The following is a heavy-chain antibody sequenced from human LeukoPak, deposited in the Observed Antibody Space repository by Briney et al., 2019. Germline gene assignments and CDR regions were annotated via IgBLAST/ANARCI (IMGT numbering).Heavy chain of an antibody. CDR2: MKVDGSDI. CDR1: GFTFTNDF. Sequence: GGSLRLSCAASGFTFTNDFMTWVRQAPGKGLEWVANMKVDGSDIHYVDSVKGRFTISSDNARNSLYLQMNTLRVEDTAVYYCVRGNWGSAFDIWGQGTMVTVSS. V-gene: IGHV3-7*01. D-gene: IGHD7-27*01. CDR3: VRGNWGSAFDI. J-gene: IGHJ3*02.